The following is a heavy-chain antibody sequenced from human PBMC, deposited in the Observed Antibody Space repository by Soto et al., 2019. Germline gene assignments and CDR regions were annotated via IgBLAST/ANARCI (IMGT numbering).Heavy chain of an antibody. D-gene: IGHD6-19*01. CDR1: GFTVSSNY. Sequence: GGSLRLSCAASGFTVSSNYMSWVRQAPGKGLEWVSVIYSGGSTYYADSVKGRFTISRHNSKNTLYLQMNSLRAEDTAVYYCAIRGLGLVVAEDYWGQGTLVTVSS. CDR2: IYSGGST. CDR3: AIRGLGLVVAEDY. J-gene: IGHJ4*02. V-gene: IGHV3-53*04.